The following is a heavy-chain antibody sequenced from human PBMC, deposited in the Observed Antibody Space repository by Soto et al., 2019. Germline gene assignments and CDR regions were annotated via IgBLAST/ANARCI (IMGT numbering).Heavy chain of an antibody. J-gene: IGHJ4*02. CDR1: GYTFTSYY. D-gene: IGHD3-3*01. CDR2: INPSGGST. V-gene: IGHV1-46*03. CDR3: ARALYDFWSSYYKSRGVPFDY. Sequence: ASVKVSCKASGYTFTSYYMHWVRQAPGQGLEWMGIINPSGGSTSYAQKFQGRVTMTRDTSTSTVYMELSSLRSEDTAVYYCARALYDFWSSYYKSRGVPFDYWGQGTLVTVSS.